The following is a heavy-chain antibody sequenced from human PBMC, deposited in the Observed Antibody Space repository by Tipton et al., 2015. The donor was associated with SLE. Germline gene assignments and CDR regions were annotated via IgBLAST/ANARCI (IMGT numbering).Heavy chain of an antibody. CDR2: IYYSGST. V-gene: IGHV4-39*01. D-gene: IGHD5-24*01. J-gene: IGHJ4*02. CDR1: GGSISSSSYY. CDR3: ARHDGYNQFDY. Sequence: TLSLTCTVSGGSISSSSYYWGWIRQPPGKGLEWIGSIYYSGSTYYNPSLKSRVTISVDTSKNQFSLKLSSVTAADTAVYYCARHDGYNQFDYWCQGTLVTVSS.